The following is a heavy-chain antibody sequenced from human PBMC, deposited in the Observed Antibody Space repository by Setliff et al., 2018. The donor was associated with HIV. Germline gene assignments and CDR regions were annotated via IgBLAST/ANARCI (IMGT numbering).Heavy chain of an antibody. D-gene: IGHD3-16*01. Sequence: ASVKVSCKSSGYDFDFYYVHWVRQAPGQGFEWMGVINPTAGGSDYAQRFQGRVTMTRDTSISPAYMDLSRLTSDDTAGYFCAKGGGVTFYYYYYMDVWAKGTTVTVSS. CDR1: GYDFDFYY. CDR3: AKGGGVTFYYYYYMDV. V-gene: IGHV1-2*02. J-gene: IGHJ6*03. CDR2: INPTAGGS.